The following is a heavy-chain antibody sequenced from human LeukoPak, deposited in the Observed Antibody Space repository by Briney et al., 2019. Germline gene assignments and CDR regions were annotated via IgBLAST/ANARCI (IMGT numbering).Heavy chain of an antibody. D-gene: IGHD3-10*01. J-gene: IGHJ5*02. Sequence: GASVKVSCKASGYTFTGYYMHWVRQAPGQGLEWMGWINPNSGGTNYAQKFQGRVTMTRDTSISTAYMELSRLRSDDTAVHYCAREATMVRGVIIRSNWFDPWGQGTLVTVSS. CDR3: AREATMVRGVIIRSNWFDP. CDR2: INPNSGGT. CDR1: GYTFTGYY. V-gene: IGHV1-2*02.